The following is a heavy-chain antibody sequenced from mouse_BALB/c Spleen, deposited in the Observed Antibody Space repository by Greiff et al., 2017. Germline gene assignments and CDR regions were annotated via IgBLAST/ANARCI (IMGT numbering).Heavy chain of an antibody. D-gene: IGHD2-14*01. CDR3: ATYYRYDGVYAMDY. CDR1: GYSFTGYY. CDR2: ISCYNGAT. Sequence: LVKTGASVKISCKASGYSFTGYYMHWVKQSHGESLEWIGYISCYNGATSYNQKFKGKATFTVDTSSSTAYMQFNSLTSEDSAVYYCATYYRYDGVYAMDYWGQGTSVTVSA. J-gene: IGHJ4*01. V-gene: IGHV1S34*01.